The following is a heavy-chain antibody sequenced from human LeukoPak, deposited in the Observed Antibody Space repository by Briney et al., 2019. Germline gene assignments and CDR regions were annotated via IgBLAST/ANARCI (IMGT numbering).Heavy chain of an antibody. CDR2: IYSGGYT. Sequence: GGSLRLSCAASGFTVSSNYMSWVRQAPGKGLEWGSDIYSGGYTYYADSVKGRFTLSRDNSKKTPYSLINNLRGEEPAVYLCGKTVDPATGDYWGQGTLVTVSS. V-gene: IGHV3-53*01. D-gene: IGHD7-27*01. CDR1: GFTVSSNY. J-gene: IGHJ4*02. CDR3: GKTVDPATGDY.